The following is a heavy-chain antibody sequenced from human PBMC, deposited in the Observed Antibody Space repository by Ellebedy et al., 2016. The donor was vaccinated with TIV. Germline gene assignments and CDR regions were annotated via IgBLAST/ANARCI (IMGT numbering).Heavy chain of an antibody. D-gene: IGHD6-13*01. J-gene: IGHJ4*02. CDR2: IYWDDDK. CDR1: GFSLSTSGVG. CDR3: AHLRGPRVAAAGGYYFDY. Sequence: SGPTLVKPTQTLTLTCTFSGFSLSTSGVGVGWIRQPPGKALEWLALIYWDDDKRYSPSLKSRLTITKDTSKNQVVLTMTNMDPVDTATYYCAHLRGPRVAAAGGYYFDYWGQGTLVTVSS. V-gene: IGHV2-5*02.